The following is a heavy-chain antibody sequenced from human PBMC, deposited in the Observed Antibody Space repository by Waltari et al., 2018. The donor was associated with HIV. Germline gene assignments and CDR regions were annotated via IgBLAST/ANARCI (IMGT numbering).Heavy chain of an antibody. Sequence: QVQLQESGPRLVKPSQTLSVTCTVSGASVPSGAHYWTWIPQAPGGGLEWIGYIYYPGSTYYSPSLKSRLSMSLDKSKNQFSLRLTSVTAADTAIYYCAREVYCSGASCSTHYFFDFWGQGILVPVSS. CDR1: GASVPSGAHY. CDR2: IYYPGST. V-gene: IGHV4-30-4*08. CDR3: AREVYCSGASCSTHYFFDF. J-gene: IGHJ4*02. D-gene: IGHD2-15*01.